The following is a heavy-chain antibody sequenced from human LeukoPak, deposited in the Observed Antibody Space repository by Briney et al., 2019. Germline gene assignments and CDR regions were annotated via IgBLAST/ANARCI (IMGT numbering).Heavy chain of an antibody. CDR2: ISSSSSTI. J-gene: IGHJ4*02. D-gene: IGHD3-22*01. V-gene: IGHV3-11*04. CDR1: GFTFSDYY. CDR3: ARDVYYYDSSGWY. Sequence: GGSLRLSCAASGFTFSDYYMSWIRQAPGKGLEWVSCISSSSSTIYYADSVKGRFTISRDNAKNSLYLQMNSLRDEDTAVYYCARDVYYYDSSGWYWGQGTLVTVSS.